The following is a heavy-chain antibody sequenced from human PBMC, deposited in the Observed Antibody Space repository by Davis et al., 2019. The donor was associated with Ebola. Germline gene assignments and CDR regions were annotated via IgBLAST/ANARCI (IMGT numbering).Heavy chain of an antibody. CDR1: GYTFTSYA. CDR2: INAGNGNT. J-gene: IGHJ4*02. D-gene: IGHD6-19*01. V-gene: IGHV1-3*01. Sequence: AASVKVSCKASGYTFTSYAMHWVRQAPGQRLEWMGWINAGNGNTKYSQKFQGRVTITRDTSASTAYMELSSLRSDDTAVYYCASFLTYSSGTDYWGQGTLVTVSS. CDR3: ASFLTYSSGTDY.